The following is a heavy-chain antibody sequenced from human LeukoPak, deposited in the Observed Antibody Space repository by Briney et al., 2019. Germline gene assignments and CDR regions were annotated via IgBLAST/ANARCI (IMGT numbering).Heavy chain of an antibody. D-gene: IGHD1-14*01. V-gene: IGHV3-23*01. J-gene: IGHJ5*02. CDR3: AKGNPKYNWFDP. CDR1: GFTFRNYA. CDR2: ISGSGGST. Sequence: GRSLRLSCVASGFTFRNYAMHWVRQAPGKGLEWVSAISGSGGSTYYADSVKGRFTISRDNSKNTLYLQMNSLRAEDTAVYYCAKGNPKYNWFDPWGQGTLVTVSS.